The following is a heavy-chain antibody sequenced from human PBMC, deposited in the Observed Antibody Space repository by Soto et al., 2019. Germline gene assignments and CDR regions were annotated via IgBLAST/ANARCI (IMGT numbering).Heavy chain of an antibody. V-gene: IGHV4-30-4*01. CDR3: ARVADYDFWRKDYYYSGMDV. D-gene: IGHD3-3*01. CDR1: GGSISSGDYY. CDR2: IYYSGST. J-gene: IGHJ6*02. Sequence: PSETLSLTCTVSGGSISSGDYYWSWIRQPPGKGLEWIGYIYYSGSTYYNPSLKSRVTISVDTSKNQFSLKLSSVTAADTAVYYCARVADYDFWRKDYYYSGMDVWGQGTTVTVSS.